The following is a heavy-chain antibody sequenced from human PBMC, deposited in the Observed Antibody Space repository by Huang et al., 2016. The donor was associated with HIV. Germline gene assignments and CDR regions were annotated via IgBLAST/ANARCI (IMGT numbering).Heavy chain of an antibody. D-gene: IGHD3-10*01. Sequence: QLQLQESGPGLVKPSETLSLTCTVSGGSISSSSYYWGWIRQPPGKGLEWIGTIYYSGRTYHTPSLEGRVTISVDTSKNQFSLKLSSVTAADTAVYYCARHERWAMVRGVPQWGFDYWGQGTLVTVSS. J-gene: IGHJ4*02. CDR1: GGSISSSSYY. V-gene: IGHV4-39*01. CDR2: IYYSGRT. CDR3: ARHERWAMVRGVPQWGFDY.